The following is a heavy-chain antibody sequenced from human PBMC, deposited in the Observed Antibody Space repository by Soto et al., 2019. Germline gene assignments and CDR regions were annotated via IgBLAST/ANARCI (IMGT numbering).Heavy chain of an antibody. J-gene: IGHJ4*02. Sequence: SETLSLTCTVSGGSISSYYWSWIRQPPGKGLEWIGYIYYSGSTNYNPSLKSRVTISVDTSKNQFSLKLSSATAADTAVYYCARGVVRGVIIPSYWGQGTLVTVSS. CDR1: GGSISSYY. CDR2: IYYSGST. D-gene: IGHD3-10*01. V-gene: IGHV4-59*01. CDR3: ARGVVRGVIIPSY.